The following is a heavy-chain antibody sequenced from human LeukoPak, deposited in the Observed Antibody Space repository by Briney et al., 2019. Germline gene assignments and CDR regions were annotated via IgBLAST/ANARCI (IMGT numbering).Heavy chain of an antibody. J-gene: IGHJ4*02. D-gene: IGHD3-3*01. CDR1: GYTFTNFG. Sequence: GASVMVSCKASGYTFTNFGLSWVRQATGQGLEWMGWISTNDGDTNSAQKLQGRVTMTTDPSTSTAYMELTSLRSDDTAVYYCARLSWSGLVYSFDYWGQGTLVTVSS. CDR2: ISTNDGDT. CDR3: ARLSWSGLVYSFDY. V-gene: IGHV1-18*01.